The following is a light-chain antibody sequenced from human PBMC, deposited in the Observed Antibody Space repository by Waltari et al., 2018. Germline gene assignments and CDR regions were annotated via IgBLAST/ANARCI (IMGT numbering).Light chain of an antibody. CDR1: QSIGRL. Sequence: DIQMTQTPSSLSAFVGDRVTITCRASQSIGRLLNWYQQKPGSAPKLLTFAAFSLQSGVPSRFSGSDGGDGRDFILTINSLQPEDFATYYCQKSYSIPRTFGQGTRVEPK. CDR3: QKSYSIPRT. V-gene: IGKV1-39*01. CDR2: AAF. J-gene: IGKJ1*01.